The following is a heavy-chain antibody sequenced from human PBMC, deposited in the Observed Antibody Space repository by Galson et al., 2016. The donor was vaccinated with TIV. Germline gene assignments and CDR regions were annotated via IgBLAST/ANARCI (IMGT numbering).Heavy chain of an antibody. CDR3: ARSPHSAYVTFSDY. Sequence: SVKVSCKASGYPFTAYYIHWVRQAPGQGPEWMGWINPNGDDTNYAQRFQGRVTITADRSATTAYMELNSLRSEDTAVYYCARSPHSAYVTFSDYWGQGTLVTVSS. CDR2: INPNGDDT. CDR1: GYPFTAYY. J-gene: IGHJ4*02. V-gene: IGHV1-2*02. D-gene: IGHD5-12*01.